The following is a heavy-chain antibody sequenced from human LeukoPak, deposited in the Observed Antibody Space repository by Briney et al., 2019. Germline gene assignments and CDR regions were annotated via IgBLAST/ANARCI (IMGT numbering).Heavy chain of an antibody. V-gene: IGHV3-15*01. D-gene: IGHD1-14*01. CDR3: TSGVGTLDY. CDR1: GFTFINAW. J-gene: IGHJ4*02. Sequence: GGSLRLSCAASGFTFINAWMTWVRQAPGKGLEWVVRIQSTTNGGTPDYATPVKGRFTISRDDSKNTLYLQMNSLKTEDTAVYYCTSGVGTLDYWGQGALVTVSS. CDR2: IQSTTNGGTP.